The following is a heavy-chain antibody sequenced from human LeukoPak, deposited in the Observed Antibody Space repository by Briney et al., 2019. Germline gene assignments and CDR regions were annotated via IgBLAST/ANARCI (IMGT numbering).Heavy chain of an antibody. D-gene: IGHD2-2*01. CDR3: ARRRRRYCSSTSCYGKPLDY. J-gene: IGHJ4*02. CDR1: GGPISSSSYY. CDR2: IYYSGST. Sequence: SETLSLTCTVSGGPISSSSYYWGWIRQPPGKGLEWIGSIYYSGSTYYNPSLKSRVTISVDTSKNQFSLKLSSVTAADTAVYYCARRRRRYCSSTSCYGKPLDYWGQGTLVTVSS. V-gene: IGHV4-39*01.